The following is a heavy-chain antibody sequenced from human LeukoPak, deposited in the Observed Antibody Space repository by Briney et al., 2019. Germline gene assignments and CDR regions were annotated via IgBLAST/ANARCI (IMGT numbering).Heavy chain of an antibody. CDR2: ISGSGGGT. CDR1: GFTFASYV. Sequence: GGSLRLPCAGSGFTFASYVMSWVRQAPGKGLGWVSAISGSGGGTYYADSVEGRFTISRDNSKNTLYLQMDSLRAEDTAVYYCAKTVVRGVMTYYFDYWGQGTLVTVSS. V-gene: IGHV3-23*01. CDR3: AKTVVRGVMTYYFDY. J-gene: IGHJ4*02. D-gene: IGHD3-10*01.